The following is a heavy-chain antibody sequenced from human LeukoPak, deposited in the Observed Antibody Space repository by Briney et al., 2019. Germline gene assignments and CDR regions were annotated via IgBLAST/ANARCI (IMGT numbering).Heavy chain of an antibody. J-gene: IGHJ4*02. CDR3: ARRYCSGGSCYLTY. V-gene: IGHV3-74*01. CDR2: INSDGIST. CDR1: GFTFSNFW. D-gene: IGHD2-15*01. Sequence: PGGSLRPSCAASGFTFSNFWMHWVGQAAGNGLVWVSRINSDGISTSYEDSVKGRFTISRENAKNTLYLQMNSLRAEDTAVYYCARRYCSGGSCYLTYCGEGTLVTVSS.